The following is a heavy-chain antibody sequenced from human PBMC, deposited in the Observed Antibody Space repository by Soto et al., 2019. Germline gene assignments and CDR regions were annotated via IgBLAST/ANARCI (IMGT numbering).Heavy chain of an antibody. J-gene: IGHJ3*02. Sequence: GGSLRLSCAASGFTFSDYYMTWIRQAPGKGLEWVSYISSSGTGIYYADSVKGRFTISRDNAKNSLYLQMSSLRAEDTAVYYCARAYSDAFDIWGQGTMVTVSS. D-gene: IGHD2-15*01. CDR3: ARAYSDAFDI. CDR1: GFTFSDYY. V-gene: IGHV3-11*01. CDR2: ISSSGTGI.